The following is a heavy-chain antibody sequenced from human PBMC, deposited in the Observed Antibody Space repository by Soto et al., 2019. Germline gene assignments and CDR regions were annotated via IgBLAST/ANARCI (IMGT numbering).Heavy chain of an antibody. CDR1: GYSFTSYD. Sequence: QVQLVQSGAEVKKPGASVKVSCKASGYSFTSYDINWVRQATGQGLEWMGWMNPNSGNTGYAQKFQGRVTMTRNTSISTAYMELSSLRYEDTAVYYCARVSMGSSSEDFQHWGQGTLVTVSS. CDR2: MNPNSGNT. CDR3: ARVSMGSSSEDFQH. D-gene: IGHD6-6*01. V-gene: IGHV1-8*01. J-gene: IGHJ1*01.